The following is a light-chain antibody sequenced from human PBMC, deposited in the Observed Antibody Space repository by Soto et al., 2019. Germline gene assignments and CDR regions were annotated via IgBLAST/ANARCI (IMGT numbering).Light chain of an antibody. Sequence: EIVLTQSPGSLSLSPGEGATLSCRASQSVSSSFFAWYQQKPGQAPSLLIYGASRRATGVPDRFGGSGSGTDFTLSSSRLEPEDFAVYNCQQHDYSVTFGQGTKVEIK. CDR3: QQHDYSVT. CDR2: GAS. V-gene: IGKV3-20*01. CDR1: QSVSSSF. J-gene: IGKJ1*01.